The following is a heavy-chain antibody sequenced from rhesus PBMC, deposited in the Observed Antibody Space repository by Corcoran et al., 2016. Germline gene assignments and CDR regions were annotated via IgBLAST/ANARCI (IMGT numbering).Heavy chain of an antibody. D-gene: IGHD3-28*01. V-gene: IGHV4-169*01. CDR1: GGSISSSY. CDR3: ARGGYYDSCYYSGAEYFEF. CDR2: IYGTGSST. J-gene: IGHJ1*01. Sequence: QLQLQESGPGLVKPSETLSVTCAVSGGSISSSYWSWIRPAPGKGLEWIGYIYGTGSSTNYNPSLKSRVTLSVYTSKNQLSLKLSSVTTADTAVYYCARGGYYDSCYYSGAEYFEFWGQGALVTVSS.